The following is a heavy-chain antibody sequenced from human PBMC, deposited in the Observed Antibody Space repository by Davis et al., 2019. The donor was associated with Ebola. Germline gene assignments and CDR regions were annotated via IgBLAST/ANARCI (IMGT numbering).Heavy chain of an antibody. J-gene: IGHJ6*02. CDR3: AKETYYYYGMDV. CDR1: GFTVSSYY. CDR2: IYSGGST. V-gene: IGHV3-53*05. Sequence: GESLKISCAASGFTVSSYYMSWVRQAPGKGLEWVSVIYSGGSTYYADSVKGRFTISRDNAKNSLYLQMNSLRAEDTALYYCAKETYYYYGMDVWGQGTTVTVSS.